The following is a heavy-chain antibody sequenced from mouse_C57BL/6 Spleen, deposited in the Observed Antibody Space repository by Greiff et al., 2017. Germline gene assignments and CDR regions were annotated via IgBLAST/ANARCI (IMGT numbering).Heavy chain of an antibody. CDR1: GYTFTDYE. Sequence: QVQLQQSGAELVRPGASVTLSCKASGYTFTDYEMHWVKQTPVHGLEWIGAIDPETGGTAYNQKFKGKAILTADKSSSTAYMELRSRTSEDSAVYYCTRIGITLDYWGQGTSVTVSS. D-gene: IGHD2-4*01. V-gene: IGHV1-15*01. J-gene: IGHJ4*01. CDR2: IDPETGGT. CDR3: TRIGITLDY.